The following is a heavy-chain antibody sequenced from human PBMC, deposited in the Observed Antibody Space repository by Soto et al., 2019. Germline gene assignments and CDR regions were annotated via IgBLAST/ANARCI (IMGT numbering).Heavy chain of an antibody. V-gene: IGHV1-18*01. CDR2: ISAYNGNT. Sequence: ASVKVSCKASGYTFTSYGISWVRQAPGQGLEWMGWISAYNGNTNYAQKLQGRVTMTTDTSTSTAYMELRSLRSDDTAVYYCATGNTYYDFWSGYPTLYYYYCMDVWGQGTTVTVSS. CDR1: GYTFTSYG. J-gene: IGHJ6*02. CDR3: ATGNTYYDFWSGYPTLYYYYCMDV. D-gene: IGHD3-3*01.